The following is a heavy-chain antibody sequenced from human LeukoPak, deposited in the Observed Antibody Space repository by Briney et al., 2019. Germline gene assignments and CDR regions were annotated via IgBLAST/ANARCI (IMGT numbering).Heavy chain of an antibody. D-gene: IGHD2-2*01. V-gene: IGHV4-31*03. J-gene: IGHJ6*03. CDR1: GVSFSSTNNY. CDR2: IYHSGST. CDR3: ATVPAGHYYYYMDV. Sequence: SETLSLTCTVSGVSFSSTNNYWNWIRKHPGKGLEWIGYIYHSGSTFYNPSLKTRVTISIDTSKNQFSLKLSSVTAADTAVYYCATVPAGHYYYYMDVWGKGTTVTVSS.